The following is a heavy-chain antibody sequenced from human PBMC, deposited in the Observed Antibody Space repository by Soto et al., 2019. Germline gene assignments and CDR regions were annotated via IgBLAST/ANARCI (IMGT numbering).Heavy chain of an antibody. CDR3: ARGYYDSTAYFDY. Sequence: EVQLVESGGGLIQPGGSLRLSCAASGFTVSTHYMTWVRQAPGKGLEWVSLIYSGGSTYYADSVKGRFTISRDNTKNMLYLPMNSLRAGDTAVYYCARGYYDSTAYFDYWGQGTLVTVSS. V-gene: IGHV3-53*01. CDR2: IYSGGST. J-gene: IGHJ4*02. D-gene: IGHD3-22*01. CDR1: GFTVSTHY.